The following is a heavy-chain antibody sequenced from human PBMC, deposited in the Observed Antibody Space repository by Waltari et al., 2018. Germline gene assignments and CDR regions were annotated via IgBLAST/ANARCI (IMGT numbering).Heavy chain of an antibody. CDR1: GITFSNYA. CDR3: ATPFYNWDDPLHS. J-gene: IGHJ4*02. V-gene: IGHV3-23*01. D-gene: IGHD1-20*01. Sequence: EVQLLESGGDLVQPGGSLRLSCAASGITFSNYAINWVRLAPGTGLELVAAITVGDDTDYADSVKGRFTSSRDTSKDTVHLQMNGLRAEDTAVYYCATPFYNWDDPLHSWGQGTLVTVSS. CDR2: ITVGDDT.